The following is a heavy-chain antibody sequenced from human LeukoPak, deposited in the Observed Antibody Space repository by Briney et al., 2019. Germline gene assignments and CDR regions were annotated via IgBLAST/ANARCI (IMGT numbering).Heavy chain of an antibody. D-gene: IGHD1-7*01. CDR1: GFTFNYAW. J-gene: IGHJ6*02. CDR3: TTDEDWNYARKDV. CDR2: TVSEIDGGTT. V-gene: IGHV3-15*04. Sequence: GGSLRLSCAATGFTFNYAWMSWVRQVPGKGLEWVGQTVSEIDGGTTDYAAPVKGRFTISRDDSKSTLYLQMNSLKIEDTAVYYCTTDEDWNYARKDVWGQGATVIVSS.